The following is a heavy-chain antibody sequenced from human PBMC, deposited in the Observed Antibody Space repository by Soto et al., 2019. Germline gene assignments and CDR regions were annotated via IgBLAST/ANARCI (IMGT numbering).Heavy chain of an antibody. CDR1: GGSISNYY. J-gene: IGHJ5*02. Sequence: SETLSLTCNDSGGSISNYYWTWVRQSPEKGLEWIGYMYYNGNINYNPSLKSRVTISIDTSKNQFSLTLKSVTAADTAVYYCASGGNWFDPWGQGVLVTVSS. D-gene: IGHD3-16*01. V-gene: IGHV4-59*01. CDR2: MYYNGNI. CDR3: ASGGNWFDP.